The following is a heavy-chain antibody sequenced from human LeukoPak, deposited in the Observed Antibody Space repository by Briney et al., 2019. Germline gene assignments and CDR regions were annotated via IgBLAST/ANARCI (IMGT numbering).Heavy chain of an antibody. CDR1: GGSISSYY. V-gene: IGHV4-59*08. Sequence: PSETLSLTCTVPGGSISSYYWSWIRQPPGKGLEWIGYIYYSGSTNYNPSLKSRVTISVDTSKNQFSLKLSSVTAADTAVYYCARLRGVGATWDYWGQGTLVTVSS. D-gene: IGHD1-26*01. CDR3: ARLRGVGATWDY. CDR2: IYYSGST. J-gene: IGHJ4*02.